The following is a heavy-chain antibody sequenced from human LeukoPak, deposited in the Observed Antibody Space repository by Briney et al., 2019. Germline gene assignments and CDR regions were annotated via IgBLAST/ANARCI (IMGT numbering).Heavy chain of an antibody. CDR2: ISSSSSSTI. D-gene: IGHD1-1*01. Sequence: GGSLRLSCAASGFTFSSYSMNWVRQAPGKGLEWVSYISSSSSSTIYYADSVKGRFTISRDNAKNSLYLQMNSLRAEDTAVYYCARDGRDWNDEPFDYWGQGTLVTVSS. CDR3: ARDGRDWNDEPFDY. V-gene: IGHV3-48*01. CDR1: GFTFSSYS. J-gene: IGHJ4*02.